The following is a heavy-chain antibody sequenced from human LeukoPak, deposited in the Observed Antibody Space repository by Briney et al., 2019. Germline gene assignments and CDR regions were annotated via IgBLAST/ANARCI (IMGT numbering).Heavy chain of an antibody. CDR1: GGSISSSSYY. Sequence: SETLSLTCTVSGGSISSSSYYWGWIRQPPGKGLEWIGSIYYSGSTYYNPSLKSRVTISVDTSKNQFSLKLSSVTAADTAVYYCARDLEVQLPYSLHYYYYYMDVWGKGTTVTISS. J-gene: IGHJ6*03. CDR2: IYYSGST. CDR3: ARDLEVQLPYSLHYYYYYMDV. D-gene: IGHD2-2*01. V-gene: IGHV4-39*02.